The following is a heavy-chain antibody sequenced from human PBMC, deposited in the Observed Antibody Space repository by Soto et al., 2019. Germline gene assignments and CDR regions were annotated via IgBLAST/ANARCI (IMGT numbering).Heavy chain of an antibody. CDR1: GGTFGSCA. J-gene: IGHJ4*02. CDR2: VIPIFGTP. D-gene: IGHD2-15*01. CDR3: AKIRWTISLQEEDAI. V-gene: IGHV1-69*06. Sequence: QVQLVQSGAEVKKPGSSVKVSCKSSGGTFGSCAISWVRQAPGQGLEWMGGVIPIFGTPHYAEKFHGRVTITADIPTSTAYLELSSLKSADTAVYYCAKIRWTISLQEEDAIWGQGTLVTVSS.